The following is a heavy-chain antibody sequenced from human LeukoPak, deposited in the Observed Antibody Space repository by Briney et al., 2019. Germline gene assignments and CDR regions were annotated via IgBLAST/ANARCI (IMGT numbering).Heavy chain of an antibody. V-gene: IGHV1-69*13. D-gene: IGHD2-2*01. CDR1: GGTFSSYA. CDR2: IIPIFGTA. CDR3: AINPPIVVVPAAHNWFDP. Sequence: SVKASCKASGGTFSSYAISWVRQAPGQGLEWMGGIIPIFGTANYAQKFQGRVTTTADESTSTAYMELSSLRSEDTAVYYCAINPPIVVVPAAHNWFDPWGQGTLVTVSS. J-gene: IGHJ5*02.